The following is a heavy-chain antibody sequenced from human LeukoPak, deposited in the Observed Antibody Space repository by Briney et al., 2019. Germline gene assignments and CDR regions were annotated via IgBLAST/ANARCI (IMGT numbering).Heavy chain of an antibody. Sequence: PSETLSLTCTVSGGSISSYYWSWIRQPPGKGLELIGRIYTSGSTNYNPSLSSRVTISLDTSKNQFSLTLSSMTAADAAVYYCERDLNWYSGYLFDYWGQGTLVTVSS. CDR1: GGSISSYY. CDR2: IYTSGST. CDR3: ERDLNWYSGYLFDY. D-gene: IGHD5-12*01. V-gene: IGHV4-4*07. J-gene: IGHJ4*02.